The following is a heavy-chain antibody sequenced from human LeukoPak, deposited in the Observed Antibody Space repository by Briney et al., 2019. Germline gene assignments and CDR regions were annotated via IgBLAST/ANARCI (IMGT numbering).Heavy chain of an antibody. CDR2: INAGNGNT. CDR1: GYTFTIYA. Sequence: GASVTVSFKASGYTFTIYAMHWVRQAPGQRLEWMGWINAGNGNTKYSQKFQGRVTITRDTSASTAYMELSSLRSEDTAVYYCARAFSRPAFDYWGQGTLVTVSS. D-gene: IGHD3-3*02. J-gene: IGHJ4*02. CDR3: ARAFSRPAFDY. V-gene: IGHV1-3*01.